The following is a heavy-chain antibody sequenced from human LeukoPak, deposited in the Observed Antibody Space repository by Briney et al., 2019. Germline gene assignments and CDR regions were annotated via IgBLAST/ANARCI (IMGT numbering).Heavy chain of an antibody. CDR2: IYYSGST. Sequence: TPSETLSLTCTVSGGSISSHYWSWIRQPPGKGLEWIGYIYYSGSTNYNPSLKSRVTISVDTSKNQFSLKLSSVTAADTAVYYCAGGGVRWLAPYYFDYWGQGTLVTVSS. J-gene: IGHJ4*02. CDR1: GGSISSHY. CDR3: AGGGVRWLAPYYFDY. V-gene: IGHV4-59*11. D-gene: IGHD5-12*01.